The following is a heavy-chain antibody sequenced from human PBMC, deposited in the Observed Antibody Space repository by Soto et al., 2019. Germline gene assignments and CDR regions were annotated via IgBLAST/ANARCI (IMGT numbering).Heavy chain of an antibody. CDR3: ARGLTGYSSSSNWFDP. CDR1: GGSFSGYY. D-gene: IGHD6-6*01. Sequence: SETLSLTCAVYGGSFSGYYWSWIRQPPGKGLEWIGEINHSGSTNYNPSLKSRVTISVDTSKNQFSLKLSSVTAADTAVYYCARGLTGYSSSSNWFDPWGQGTLVTVSS. CDR2: INHSGST. J-gene: IGHJ5*02. V-gene: IGHV4-34*01.